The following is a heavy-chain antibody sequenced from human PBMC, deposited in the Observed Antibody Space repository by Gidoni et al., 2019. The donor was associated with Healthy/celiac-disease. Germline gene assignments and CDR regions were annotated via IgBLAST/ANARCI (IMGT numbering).Heavy chain of an antibody. CDR1: CGSFSGYY. J-gene: IGHJ4*02. D-gene: IGHD3-3*01. CDR3: ARSGHDFWSGYLSYYFDY. CDR2: INPSGST. V-gene: IGHV4-34*01. Sequence: QVQLQQWGAGLLKPSETLSLTCAVHCGSFSGYYWSWIRQPPGKGLEWIGEINPSGSTNYNPSLKSRVTISVDTSKNQFSLKLSSVTAADTAVYYCARSGHDFWSGYLSYYFDYWGQGTLVTVSS.